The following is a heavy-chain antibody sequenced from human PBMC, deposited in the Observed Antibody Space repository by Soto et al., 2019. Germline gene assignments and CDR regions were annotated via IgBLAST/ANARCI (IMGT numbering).Heavy chain of an antibody. CDR3: ARGSIMITFGGVMLGMDV. CDR2: INHSGST. Sequence: SETLSLTCAVYGGSFSGYYWSWIRQPPGKGLEWIGEINHSGSTNYNPSLKSRVTISVDTSKNQFSLKLSSVTAADTAVYYCARGSIMITFGGVMLGMDVWGQGTTVTVSS. D-gene: IGHD3-16*01. V-gene: IGHV4-34*01. J-gene: IGHJ6*02. CDR1: GGSFSGYY.